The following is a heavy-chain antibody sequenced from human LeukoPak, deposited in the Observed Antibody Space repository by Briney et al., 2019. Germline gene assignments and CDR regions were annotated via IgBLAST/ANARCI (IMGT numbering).Heavy chain of an antibody. CDR2: ITEDGSTT. CDR1: GFTFSSYW. D-gene: IGHD2-2*01. J-gene: IGHJ5*02. Sequence: GGSLTLTCAASGFTFSSYWLHWVRQAPAKGLVWVSRITEDGSTTSYADSVKGRFTISRDNAKNMVYLEMNSLRAEDTAVYYCARTLGVPSAFDPWGQGTLVTVSS. CDR3: ARTLGVPSAFDP. V-gene: IGHV3-74*01.